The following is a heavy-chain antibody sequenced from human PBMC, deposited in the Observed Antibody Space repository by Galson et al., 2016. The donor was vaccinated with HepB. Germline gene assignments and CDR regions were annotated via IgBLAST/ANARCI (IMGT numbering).Heavy chain of an antibody. CDR2: TAYRSQWLY. V-gene: IGHV6-1*01. CDR1: GDSVSGNTAT. D-gene: IGHD2/OR15-2a*01. J-gene: IGHJ5*02. Sequence: CAIPGDSVSGNTATWNWIRQSPPRGLEWPGRTAYRSQWLYVYAPSLKGRITIKPDTSTNQFPLHLTSVTPEDTAIYYCARSAYFKEWLDPWGQGTAVTVAS. CDR3: ARSAYFKEWLDP.